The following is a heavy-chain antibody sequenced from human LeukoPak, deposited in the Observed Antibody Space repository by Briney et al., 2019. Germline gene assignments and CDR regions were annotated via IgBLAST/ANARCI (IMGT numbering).Heavy chain of an antibody. CDR3: ARGISKNDY. V-gene: IGHV3-11*04. J-gene: IGHJ4*02. CDR1: GFTFSDYY. CDR2: VSDSGSTI. Sequence: GGSLRLSCEASGFTFSDYYVSWIRQAPGKGLEWVSYVSDSGSTIKYADSVKGRFAISRDNAKNSVYLQMSSLRAEDTAVYYCARGISKNDYWGQGTLVTVSS.